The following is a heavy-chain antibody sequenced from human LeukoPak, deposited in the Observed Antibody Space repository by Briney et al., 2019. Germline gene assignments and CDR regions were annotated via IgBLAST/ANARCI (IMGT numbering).Heavy chain of an antibody. CDR3: AKDSDFEVITTGDAFDI. Sequence: PGGSLRLSCVASGFTFSTYGMSWVRQAPGEGLGWVSAISGSGGRTYYADSVKGRFTISRDNSKNTLYLQMNSLRAEDTAVYYCAKDSDFEVITTGDAFDIWGQGTMVTVSS. CDR1: GFTFSTYG. CDR2: ISGSGGRT. D-gene: IGHD3-22*01. J-gene: IGHJ3*02. V-gene: IGHV3-23*01.